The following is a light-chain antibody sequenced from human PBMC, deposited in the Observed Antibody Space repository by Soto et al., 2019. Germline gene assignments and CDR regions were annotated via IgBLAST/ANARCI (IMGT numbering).Light chain of an antibody. Sequence: QSALTQPASVSGSPGQSITISCTGTSSVVGGYNFVSWYQHHPGKAPKLMIYDVSNRPSGASTRFSGSKSGNTASLTISGLQAEDEADYYCSSYTSSSTQVFGTGTKVTVL. CDR3: SSYTSSSTQV. V-gene: IGLV2-14*03. J-gene: IGLJ1*01. CDR1: SSVVGGYNF. CDR2: DVS.